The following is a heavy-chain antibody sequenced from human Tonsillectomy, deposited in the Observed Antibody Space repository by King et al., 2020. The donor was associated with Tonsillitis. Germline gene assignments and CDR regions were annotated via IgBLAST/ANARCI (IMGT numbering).Heavy chain of an antibody. D-gene: IGHD4-17*01. Sequence: VQLQQWGAGLLKPSETLSLTCAVYGGSFSGYSWNWVRQPPGKGLEWIGEITHSGSTNYESSLKSRVAVSLDTSKNQFSLRLSSVTAADTAVYYCAGRRTTVTRAYYYYYYGLDVWGQGTTVTVSS. J-gene: IGHJ6*02. CDR2: ITHSGST. V-gene: IGHV4-34*01. CDR1: GGSFSGYS. CDR3: AGRRTTVTRAYYYYYYGLDV.